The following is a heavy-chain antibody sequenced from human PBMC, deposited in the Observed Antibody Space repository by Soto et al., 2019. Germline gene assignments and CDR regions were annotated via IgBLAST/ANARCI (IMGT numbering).Heavy chain of an antibody. Sequence: EVQLVESGGSLVKPGGSLRLSCAASRFTFSDFSMNWVRQAPGKGLEWVSSISSKSSYIYYADSVKGRFTISRDNAENSLYLQMNSLRAEDTAVYYCARSLYSGSYRTTYYIDYWGQGTLVTVSS. CDR3: ARSLYSGSYRTTYYIDY. CDR2: ISSKSSYI. J-gene: IGHJ4*02. CDR1: RFTFSDFS. V-gene: IGHV3-21*01. D-gene: IGHD6-13*01.